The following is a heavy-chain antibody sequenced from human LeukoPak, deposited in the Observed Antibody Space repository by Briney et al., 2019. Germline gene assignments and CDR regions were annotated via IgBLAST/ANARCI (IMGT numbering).Heavy chain of an antibody. CDR3: AREDGSGSYDY. V-gene: IGHV3-13*01. CDR2: IGTAGDT. Sequence: GGSLRLSCAASGFTFSSYDMHWVRQATGKGLEWVSAIGTAGDTYYPGSVKGRFTISRGNAKNSLYLQMNSLRAGDTAVYYCAREDGSGSYDYWGQGTLVTVSS. D-gene: IGHD3-10*01. CDR1: GFTFSSYD. J-gene: IGHJ4*02.